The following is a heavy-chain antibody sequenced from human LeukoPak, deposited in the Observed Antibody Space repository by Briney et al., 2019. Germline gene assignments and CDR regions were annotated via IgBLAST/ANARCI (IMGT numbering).Heavy chain of an antibody. J-gene: IGHJ4*02. Sequence: TSETLSLTCTVSGGSISSSSYYWGWIRQPPGKGLEWIGEINHSGSTNYNPSLKSRVTISVDTSKNQFSLKLSSVTAADTAVYYCASLELYCSSTGCYWTGDYWGQGTLVTVSS. V-gene: IGHV4-39*07. CDR2: INHSGST. CDR1: GGSISSSSYY. D-gene: IGHD2-2*01. CDR3: ASLELYCSSTGCYWTGDY.